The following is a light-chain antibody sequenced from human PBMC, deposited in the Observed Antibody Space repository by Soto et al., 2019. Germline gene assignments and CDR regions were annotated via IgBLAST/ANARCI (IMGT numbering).Light chain of an antibody. CDR2: LEGSGSY. J-gene: IGLJ2*01. CDR1: SGHSSYI. Sequence: QAVVTQSSSASASLGSSVKLTRTLSSGHSSYIIAWHQQQPGKAPRYLMKLEGSGSYNKGSGVPDRFSGSSSGADRYLTISNLQSEDEADYYCETWDSNTYVVFGGGTKLTVL. CDR3: ETWDSNTYVV. V-gene: IGLV4-60*03.